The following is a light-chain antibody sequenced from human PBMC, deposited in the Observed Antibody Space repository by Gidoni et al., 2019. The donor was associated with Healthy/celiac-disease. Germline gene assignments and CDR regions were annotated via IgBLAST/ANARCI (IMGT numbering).Light chain of an antibody. Sequence: EIVLTQSPGTLSLSPGERATRSCRASQSVSSSYLAWYQQKPGQAPRLLIYGASSRATGIPDRFSGSGSGTDFTLTISRLDPEDFAVYYCQQYGSSSYTFGQGTKLEIK. V-gene: IGKV3-20*01. CDR3: QQYGSSSYT. CDR2: GAS. J-gene: IGKJ2*01. CDR1: QSVSSSY.